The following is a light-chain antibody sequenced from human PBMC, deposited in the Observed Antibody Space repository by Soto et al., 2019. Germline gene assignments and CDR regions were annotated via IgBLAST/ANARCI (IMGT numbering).Light chain of an antibody. CDR2: DAS. J-gene: IGKJ1*01. V-gene: IGKV1-5*01. CDR1: QSISSW. CDR3: QQYNSYSA. Sequence: DIQMTQSPSTLSASVGDRVTITCRASQSISSWLAWYQQKPGKAPKLLIYDASSFESGVPSRFSGSGSGPEFTLTISSLQPDDFATYYCQQYNSYSAFGQGTKVEIK.